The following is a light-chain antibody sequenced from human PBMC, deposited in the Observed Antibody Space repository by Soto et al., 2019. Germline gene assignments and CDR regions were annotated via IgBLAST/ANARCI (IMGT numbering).Light chain of an antibody. CDR2: DAS. V-gene: IGKV3-11*01. Sequence: EIVLTQSPATLSLSPGERATLSCRASQSVSSYLAWYQQKPGQAPRPVIYDASKRATGIPARFSGSGSGTDFTLTISSLEPEDFAVYYCQQRSDFWTFGQGTKLDIK. J-gene: IGKJ1*01. CDR3: QQRSDFWT. CDR1: QSVSSY.